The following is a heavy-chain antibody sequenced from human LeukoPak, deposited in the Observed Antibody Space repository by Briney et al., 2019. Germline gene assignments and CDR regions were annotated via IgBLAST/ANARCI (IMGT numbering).Heavy chain of an antibody. J-gene: IGHJ4*02. CDR2: ISHSGNP. CDR3: ARDAAAGYSLAY. D-gene: IGHD6-13*01. V-gene: IGHV4-4*02. Sequence: KPSGTLSLTCAVSGGSISGGKWWSWVRQPPGKGLEWIGEISHSGNPNYNPSLKSRLTISVDKAKNQFSLNLNSVTAADTAVYYCARDAAAGYSLAYWGQGTLVTVSS. CDR1: GGSISGGKW.